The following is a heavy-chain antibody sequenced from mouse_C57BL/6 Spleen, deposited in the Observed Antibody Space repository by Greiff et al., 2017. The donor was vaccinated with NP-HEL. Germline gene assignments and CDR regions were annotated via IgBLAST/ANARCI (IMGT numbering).Heavy chain of an antibody. Sequence: VQLQQPGAELVKPGASVKLSCKASGYTFTSYWMQWVKQRPGQGLEWIGEIDPSDSYTNYNQKFKGKATLTVDTSSSTAYMQLSSLTSEDSAVYYCARSRYSNYGYYFDYWGQGTTLTVSS. CDR3: ARSRYSNYGYYFDY. V-gene: IGHV1-50*01. CDR2: IDPSDSYT. CDR1: GYTFTSYW. J-gene: IGHJ2*01. D-gene: IGHD2-5*01.